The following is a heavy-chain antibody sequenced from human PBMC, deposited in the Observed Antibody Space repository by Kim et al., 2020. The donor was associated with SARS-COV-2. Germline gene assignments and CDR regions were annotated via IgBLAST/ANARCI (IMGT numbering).Heavy chain of an antibody. Sequence: ASVKVSCKASGYTFTGYYMHWVRQAPGQGLEWMGWINPNSGGTNYAQKFQGWVTMTRDTSISTAYMELSRLRSDDTAVYYCARSGPPITMVRGPFYYYGMDVWGQGTTVTVSS. J-gene: IGHJ6*02. CDR3: ARSGPPITMVRGPFYYYGMDV. CDR2: INPNSGGT. D-gene: IGHD3-10*01. V-gene: IGHV1-2*04. CDR1: GYTFTGYY.